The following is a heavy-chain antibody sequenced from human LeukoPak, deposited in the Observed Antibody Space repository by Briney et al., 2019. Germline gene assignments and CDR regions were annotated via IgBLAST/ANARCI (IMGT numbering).Heavy chain of an antibody. V-gene: IGHV4-59*01. CDR2: IYYSGST. Sequence: PSETLSLTCTVSGGSISSYYWSWIRQPPGKGLEWIGYIYYSGSTNYNPPLKSRVTISVDTSKNQFSLKLSSVTAADTAVYYCARVAGSDYYYYGMDVWGQGTTVTVSS. D-gene: IGHD6-19*01. J-gene: IGHJ6*02. CDR1: GGSISSYY. CDR3: ARVAGSDYYYYGMDV.